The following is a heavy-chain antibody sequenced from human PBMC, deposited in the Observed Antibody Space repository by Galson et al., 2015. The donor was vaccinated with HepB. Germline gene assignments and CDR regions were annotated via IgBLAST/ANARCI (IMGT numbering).Heavy chain of an antibody. Sequence: SVKVSCKASGGTFSSYAISWVRQAPGQGLEWMGGIIPIFGTANYAQKFQGRVTITADESTSTAYMELSSLRSEDTAVYYGAREEVSSAVAGYYFDYWGQGTLVTVSS. CDR1: GGTFSSYA. CDR2: IIPIFGTA. V-gene: IGHV1-69*13. J-gene: IGHJ4*02. CDR3: AREEVSSAVAGYYFDY. D-gene: IGHD6-19*01.